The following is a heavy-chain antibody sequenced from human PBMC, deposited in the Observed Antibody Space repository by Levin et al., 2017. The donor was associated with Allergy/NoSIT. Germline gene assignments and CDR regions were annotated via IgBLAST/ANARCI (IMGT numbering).Heavy chain of an antibody. D-gene: IGHD2-8*01. J-gene: IGHJ6*03. CDR2: IIPIFGTA. Sequence: ASVKVSCKASGGTFSSYAISWVRQAPGQGLEWMGGIIPIFGTANYAQKFQGRVTITADESTSTAYMELSSLRSEDTAVYYCARERVLYEGTAPVDYYYYMDVWGKGTTVTVSS. CDR1: GGTFSSYA. V-gene: IGHV1-69*13. CDR3: ARERVLYEGTAPVDYYYYMDV.